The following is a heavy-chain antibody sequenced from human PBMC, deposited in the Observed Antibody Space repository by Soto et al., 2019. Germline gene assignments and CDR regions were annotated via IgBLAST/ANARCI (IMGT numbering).Heavy chain of an antibody. CDR1: GFTFSDYY. Sequence: QVHMVESGGALVKPGGSLRLSCAASGFTFSDYYISWVRQAPGRGLEWLSYISQTGAHTNYADSVRGRFTISRDNAKKSLYLQMNSLRAADTAVYYCTSAERGKSGVRVWGQGTLVTVSS. J-gene: IGHJ4*02. CDR2: ISQTGAHT. D-gene: IGHD3-3*01. CDR3: TSAERGKSGVRV. V-gene: IGHV3-11*06.